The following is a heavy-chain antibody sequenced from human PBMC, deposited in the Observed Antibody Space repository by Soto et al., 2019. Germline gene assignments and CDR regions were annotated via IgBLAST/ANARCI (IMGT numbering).Heavy chain of an antibody. D-gene: IGHD5-12*01. CDR2: ISSSSSYI. CDR3: ARSSYVDIVDEPKGYYFDY. J-gene: IGHJ4*02. V-gene: IGHV3-21*01. Sequence: PGGSLRLSCAASGFTFSSYSMNWVRQAPGKGLEWVSSISSSSSYIYYADSVKGRFTISRDNAKNSLYLQMNSLRAEDTAVYYCARSSYVDIVDEPKGYYFDYWGQGTLVTVPQ. CDR1: GFTFSSYS.